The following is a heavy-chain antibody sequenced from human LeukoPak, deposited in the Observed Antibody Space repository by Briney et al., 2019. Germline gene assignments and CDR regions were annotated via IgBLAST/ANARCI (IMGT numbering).Heavy chain of an antibody. CDR2: ISSSNSTI. Sequence: PGGSLRLSCAASGFTFSSYSMNWVRQAPWKGLEWVSYISSSNSTIYYADSVKGRFTISRDNAKNSLYLQMNSLRAEDTAVYYCASDSSGYYWGQGTLVTVSS. J-gene: IGHJ4*02. CDR3: ASDSSGYY. D-gene: IGHD3-22*01. CDR1: GFTFSSYS. V-gene: IGHV3-48*04.